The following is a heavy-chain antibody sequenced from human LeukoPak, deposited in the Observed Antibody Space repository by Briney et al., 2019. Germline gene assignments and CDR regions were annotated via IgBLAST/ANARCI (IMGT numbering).Heavy chain of an antibody. D-gene: IGHD3-10*01. V-gene: IGHV3-30-3*01. Sequence: PGGSLRLSCAASGFTFSSYAMHWVRQAPGKGLEWVAVISYDGSNKYYADSVKGRFTISRDNSKNTLYLQMNSLRAEDTAVYYCARDRSMVRGVTEAFDIWGQGTMVTVSS. CDR1: GFTFSSYA. J-gene: IGHJ3*02. CDR2: ISYDGSNK. CDR3: ARDRSMVRGVTEAFDI.